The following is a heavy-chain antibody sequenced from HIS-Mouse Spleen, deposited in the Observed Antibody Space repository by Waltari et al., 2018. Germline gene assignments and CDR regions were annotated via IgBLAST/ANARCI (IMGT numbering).Heavy chain of an antibody. CDR2: IYYSGSP. D-gene: IGHD6-6*01. CDR1: GGSISSSSYY. V-gene: IGHV4-39*07. CDR3: ARDRTYPYSSSAGFDY. J-gene: IGHJ4*02. Sequence: QLQLQESGPGLVKPSETLSLTCTVSGGSISSSSYYWGWIRQPPGKGLEWIGSIYYSGSPYYNPSLKSRVTISVDTSKNQFSLKLSSVTAADTAVYYCARDRTYPYSSSAGFDYWGQGTLVTVSS.